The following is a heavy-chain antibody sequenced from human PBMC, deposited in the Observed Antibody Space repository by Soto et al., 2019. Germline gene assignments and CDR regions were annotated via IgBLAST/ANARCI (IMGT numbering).Heavy chain of an antibody. Sequence: ASVKVSCKASGYSFTSYSITWVRQAPGQGLEWMGWISTSNDNTNYAQKFKGRVTMTTDRSTATAYMDLRSLTSDDTAVYYCARGSEWWFDPWGQGALVTVSS. J-gene: IGHJ5*02. CDR2: ISTSNDNT. CDR3: ARGSEWWFDP. CDR1: GYSFTSYS. V-gene: IGHV1-18*04. D-gene: IGHD3-3*01.